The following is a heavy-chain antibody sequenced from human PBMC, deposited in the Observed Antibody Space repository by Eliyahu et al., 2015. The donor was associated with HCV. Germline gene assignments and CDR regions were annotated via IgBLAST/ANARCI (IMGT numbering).Heavy chain of an antibody. J-gene: IGHJ5*02. CDR3: ARQPRGYCSSTSCYGWFDP. Sequence: EVQLVESGGGLVQPGGSLRXSXAAXGFTFSXYSMNWXRQAPGKGLGWVSYISSSSSTIYYADSVKGRFTISRDNAKNSLYLQMNSLRAEDTAVYYCARQPRGYCSSTSCYGWFDPWGQGTLVTVSS. CDR1: GFTFSXYS. V-gene: IGHV3-48*01. D-gene: IGHD2-2*01. CDR2: ISSSSSTI.